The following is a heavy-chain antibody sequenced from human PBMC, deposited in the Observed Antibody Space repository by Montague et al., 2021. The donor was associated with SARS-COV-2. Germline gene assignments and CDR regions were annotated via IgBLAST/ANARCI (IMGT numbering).Heavy chain of an antibody. CDR1: GFSLTTAGMG. Sequence: PALVKPTQTLTLTCTVSGFSLTTAGMGVAWIRRPPGKALEWLAIIYWDDEKRHRSSLESRVSISKDSSNTRVMFTMTNMDLLDAGTYYCARRPTSLVGEPFFGFDVWGPGTLVTVSS. J-gene: IGHJ3*01. CDR3: ARRPTSLVGEPFFGFDV. CDR2: IYWDDEK. D-gene: IGHD3-10*01. V-gene: IGHV2-5*08.